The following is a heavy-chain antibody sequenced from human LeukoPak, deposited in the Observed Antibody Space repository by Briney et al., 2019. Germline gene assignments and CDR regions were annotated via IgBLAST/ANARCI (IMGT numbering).Heavy chain of an antibody. CDR2: ISYLGSA. CDR3: AARDFGYNQVNGDY. Sequence: MPSETLSLTCTVSGGSIITSNYYWSWIRRPPGMGLEWIGYISYLGSAYYYPSLKSRATISVDTSRNHFSLHLSSVTAADTAVYFCAARDFGYNQVNGDYWGQGALVSVSS. J-gene: IGHJ4*02. CDR1: GGSIITSNYY. V-gene: IGHV4-30-4*01. D-gene: IGHD5-18*01.